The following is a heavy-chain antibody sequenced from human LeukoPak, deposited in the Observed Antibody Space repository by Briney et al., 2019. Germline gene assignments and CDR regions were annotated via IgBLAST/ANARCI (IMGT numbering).Heavy chain of an antibody. CDR3: AKDATGYYDSSGYPTNFDY. Sequence: GGSLRLSCTASGFTFSSYSLNWVRQAPGKGLEWVSSVSTGSNYIYYADSVKGRFTISRDNDKNSLYLQMNSLRVEDTAVYYCAKDATGYYDSSGYPTNFDYWGQEPWSPSPQ. J-gene: IGHJ4*01. CDR1: GFTFSSYS. V-gene: IGHV3-21*04. CDR2: VSTGSNYI. D-gene: IGHD3-22*01.